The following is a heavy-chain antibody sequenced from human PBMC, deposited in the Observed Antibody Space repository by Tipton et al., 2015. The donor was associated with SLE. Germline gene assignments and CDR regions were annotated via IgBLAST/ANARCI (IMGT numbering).Heavy chain of an antibody. J-gene: IGHJ2*01. D-gene: IGHD7-27*01. Sequence: TLSLTCTVSGGSITSRTSYWARIRQPPGKGLEWIGSISYTGNTYYNSSLKSRVTISLDTSKNQFSLRLSSATAADTALYYCASLGMDYYFDLWGRGTLVTVSS. CDR2: ISYTGNT. CDR1: GGSITSRTSY. V-gene: IGHV4-39*01. CDR3: ASLGMDYYFDL.